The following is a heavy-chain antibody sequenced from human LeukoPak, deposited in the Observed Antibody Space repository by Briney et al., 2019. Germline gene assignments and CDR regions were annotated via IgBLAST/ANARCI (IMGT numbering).Heavy chain of an antibody. CDR1: GGSISSYY. V-gene: IGHV4-59*08. D-gene: IGHD6-13*01. CDR2: IYYSGST. J-gene: IGHJ4*02. Sequence: TTSETLSLTCTVSGGSISSYYWSWIRQPPGKGLEWIGYIYYSGSTNYNPSLKSRVTISVDTSKNQFSLKLSSVTAADTAVYYCASPAKQQQLALDYWGQGTLVTVSS. CDR3: ASPAKQQQLALDY.